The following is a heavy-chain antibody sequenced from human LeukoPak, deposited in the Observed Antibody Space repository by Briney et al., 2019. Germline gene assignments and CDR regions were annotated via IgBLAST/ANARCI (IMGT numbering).Heavy chain of an antibody. Sequence: GGSLRLSCAASGFTFSSYGMHWVRQAPGKGLEWVAFIRYDGSNKYYADSVKGRFTISRDNAKNSLYLQMNSLRAEDTALYYCARGGYYYDSSGYFKVLHYYYMDVWGKGTTVTVSS. CDR3: ARGGYYYDSSGYFKVLHYYYMDV. D-gene: IGHD3-22*01. CDR1: GFTFSSYG. CDR2: IRYDGSNK. V-gene: IGHV3-30*02. J-gene: IGHJ6*03.